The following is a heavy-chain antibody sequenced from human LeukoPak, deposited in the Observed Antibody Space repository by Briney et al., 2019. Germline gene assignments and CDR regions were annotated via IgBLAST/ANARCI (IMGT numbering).Heavy chain of an antibody. J-gene: IGHJ3*02. D-gene: IGHD2-15*01. CDR3: TRVGYCSGGSCYSSAFDI. CDR2: IRSKAYGGTT. CDR1: GFTFGDYA. V-gene: IGHV3-49*04. Sequence: AGGSLRLSCTASGFTFGDYAMSWVRQAPGKGLEWVGFIRSKAYGGTTEYAASVKGRFTISRDDSKSIAYLQMNSLKTEDTAVYYCTRVGYCSGGSCYSSAFDIWGQGTMVTVSS.